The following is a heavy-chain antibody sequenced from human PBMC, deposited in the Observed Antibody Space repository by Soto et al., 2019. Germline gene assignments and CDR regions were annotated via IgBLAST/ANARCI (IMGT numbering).Heavy chain of an antibody. CDR3: ARLRPGTAPYGIDY. CDR1: GYSFHSYW. Sequence: PGESLKISCKGSGYSFHSYWIGWVRQMPGKGLDWMGIIYPGDSDTRYSPSLQGQVTISADKSISTAYLQWSSLKASDTAIYYCARLRPGTAPYGIDYWGQGTLVTVSS. D-gene: IGHD3-10*01. CDR2: IYPGDSDT. V-gene: IGHV5-51*01. J-gene: IGHJ4*02.